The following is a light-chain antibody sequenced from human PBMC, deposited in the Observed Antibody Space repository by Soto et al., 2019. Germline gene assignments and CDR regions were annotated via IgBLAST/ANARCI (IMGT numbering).Light chain of an antibody. CDR2: KAS. J-gene: IGKJ1*01. CDR1: QSIGSW. CDR3: QQYSRSSWT. Sequence: DIQMTQSPSTLSASVGDRVTITCRASQSIGSWLAWYQQKPGKAPNLLIYKASSLESGVPSRFSGSGSGTEFTLTISSLQPDDFATYYCQQYSRSSWTFGQGTKVEIK. V-gene: IGKV1-5*03.